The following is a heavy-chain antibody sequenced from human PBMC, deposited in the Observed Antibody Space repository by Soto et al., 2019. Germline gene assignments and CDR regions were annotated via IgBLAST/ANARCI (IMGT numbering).Heavy chain of an antibody. Sequence: WGSLRLSCAASGFTFSSYPMHWVRQAPGKGLEWVSVISYDGSNKYYTDSVKGRFTISRDNSKNTLYLQMNSLRTVDTAVYYCPRGSGYCSGGSCYGSFAYWGQGALVTVSS. V-gene: IGHV3-30-3*01. CDR1: GFTFSSYP. J-gene: IGHJ4*02. CDR2: ISYDGSNK. D-gene: IGHD2-15*01. CDR3: PRGSGYCSGGSCYGSFAY.